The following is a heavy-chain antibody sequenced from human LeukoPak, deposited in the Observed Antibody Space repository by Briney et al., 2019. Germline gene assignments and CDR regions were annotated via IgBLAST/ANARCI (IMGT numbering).Heavy chain of an antibody. V-gene: IGHV3-33*01. CDR2: IWYDASNK. J-gene: IGHJ3*02. CDR3: AGRACSSTSCYGGGAFDI. D-gene: IGHD2-2*01. Sequence: GGSLRLSCAASGFTFSSFGMHWVRQAPGKGLEWVAVIWYDASNKYYADSVKGRFTISRDNSKNTLYLQMNSLRAEDTAVYYCAGRACSSTSCYGGGAFDIWGQGTMVTVSS. CDR1: GFTFSSFG.